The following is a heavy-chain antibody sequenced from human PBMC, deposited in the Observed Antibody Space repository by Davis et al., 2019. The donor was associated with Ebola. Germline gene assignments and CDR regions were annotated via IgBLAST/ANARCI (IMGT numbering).Heavy chain of an antibody. CDR1: GFTFSSYS. J-gene: IGHJ4*02. D-gene: IGHD3-3*01. CDR3: ARDLRGFGRY. V-gene: IGHV3-48*02. Sequence: GESLKISCAASGFTFSSYSMNWVRQAPGKGLEWVSYISSSSSTIYYADSVKGRFTISRDNAKNSLYLQMNSLRDEDTAVYYCARDLRGFGRYWGQGTLVTVSS. CDR2: ISSSSSTI.